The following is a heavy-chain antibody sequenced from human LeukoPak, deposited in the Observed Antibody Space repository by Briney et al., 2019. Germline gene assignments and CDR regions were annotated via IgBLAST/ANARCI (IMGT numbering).Heavy chain of an antibody. Sequence: GGSLRLSCLASGFTFSSYSMSWVRQAPGKGLEWVSAISPDDSTAYYADSVKGRFTVSRDNSRNTLYLLLNSLRAEDTAVYYCAREVATFDYWGQGALVTVSS. V-gene: IGHV3-23*01. CDR1: GFTFSSYS. D-gene: IGHD2-15*01. CDR2: ISPDDSTA. CDR3: AREVATFDY. J-gene: IGHJ4*02.